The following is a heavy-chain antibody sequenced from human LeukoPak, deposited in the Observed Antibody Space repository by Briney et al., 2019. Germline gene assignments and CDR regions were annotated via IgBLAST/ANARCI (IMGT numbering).Heavy chain of an antibody. V-gene: IGHV1-8*01. D-gene: IGHD1-26*01. CDR1: GYTFTSYD. Sequence: ASVKVSCKASGYTFTSYDINWVRQATGQGLEWMGWMNPNSGNTGYAQKFQGRVTMTRNTSISTAYMELSSLRSDDTAVYYCAREYSGSQSLDYWGQGALVTVSS. CDR2: MNPNSGNT. J-gene: IGHJ4*02. CDR3: AREYSGSQSLDY.